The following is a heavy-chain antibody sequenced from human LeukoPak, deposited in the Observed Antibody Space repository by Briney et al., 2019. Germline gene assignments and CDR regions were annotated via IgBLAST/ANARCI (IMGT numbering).Heavy chain of an antibody. D-gene: IGHD6-13*01. J-gene: IGHJ4*02. CDR2: IYHSGST. Sequence: SETLSLTCAVSGGYISSSNWWSWVRQPPGKGLEWIGEIYHSGSTNYNPSLKSRVTISVDKSKNQFSLKLSSVTAADTAVYYCARAVPEQELVRGAFDYWGQGILVTVSS. CDR1: GGYISSSNW. V-gene: IGHV4-4*02. CDR3: ARAVPEQELVRGAFDY.